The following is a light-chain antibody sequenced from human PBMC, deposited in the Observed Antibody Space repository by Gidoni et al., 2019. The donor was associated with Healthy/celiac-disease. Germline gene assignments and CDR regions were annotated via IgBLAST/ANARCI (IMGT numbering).Light chain of an antibody. Sequence: DIQMTQSPSSLSASVGDRVTITCRASQGISNYLAWYQQKPGKVPKLLIYAASTLQSGVPSRFSGSGAGTDFTRTISSLQPEDVATYYWQKYNSAPSTFGQGTRLEIK. J-gene: IGKJ5*01. CDR2: AAS. V-gene: IGKV1-27*01. CDR3: QKYNSAPST. CDR1: QGISNY.